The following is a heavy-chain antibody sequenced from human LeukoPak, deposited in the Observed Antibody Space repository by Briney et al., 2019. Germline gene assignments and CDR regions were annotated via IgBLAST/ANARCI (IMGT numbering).Heavy chain of an antibody. Sequence: PSETLSLTCTVSGGSISSSSYYWGWIRQPPGKGLEWIGYIYHSGSTYYNPSLKSRVTISVDRSKNQFSLKLSSVTAADTAVYYCARDHGYYYGMDVWGQGTTVTVSS. CDR1: GGSISSSSYY. V-gene: IGHV4-30-2*01. CDR3: ARDHGYYYGMDV. CDR2: IYHSGST. J-gene: IGHJ6*02.